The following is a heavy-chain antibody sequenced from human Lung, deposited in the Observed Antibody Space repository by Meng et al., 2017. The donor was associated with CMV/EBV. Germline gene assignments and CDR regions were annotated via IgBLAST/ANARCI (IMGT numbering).Heavy chain of an antibody. D-gene: IGHD4-11*01. J-gene: IGHJ4*02. CDR3: ARDRTTGRYFDY. V-gene: IGHV4-30-4*01. CDR2: IYYSGST. Sequence: QGQLPESGPGLVKPSQTLSLTCTVSGGSISSGDYYWSWIRQPPGKGLEWIGYIYYSGSTYYNPSLKSRVTISVDTSKNQFSLKLSSVTAADTAVYYCARDRTTGRYFDYWGQGTLVTVSS. CDR1: GGSISSGDYY.